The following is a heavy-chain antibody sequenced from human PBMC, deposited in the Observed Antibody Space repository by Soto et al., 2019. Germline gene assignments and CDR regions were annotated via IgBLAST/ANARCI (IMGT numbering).Heavy chain of an antibody. J-gene: IGHJ4*02. Sequence: GGSLRLSCAASGFTFSNFAMSWVRQAPGKGLEWVSTISGSGGGKYYADSVNGRFTISGDNSKNTLFLQMNSLRAEDTALYYCARNWGIFDYWGQGTLVTVSS. CDR2: ISGSGGGK. CDR3: ARNWGIFDY. D-gene: IGHD7-27*01. CDR1: GFTFSNFA. V-gene: IGHV3-23*01.